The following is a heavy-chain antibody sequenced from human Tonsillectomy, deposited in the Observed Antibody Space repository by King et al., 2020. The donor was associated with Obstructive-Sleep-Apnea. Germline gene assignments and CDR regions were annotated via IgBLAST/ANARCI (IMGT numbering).Heavy chain of an antibody. CDR3: ARVIGLHGAGTFDY. J-gene: IGHJ4*02. D-gene: IGHD3-10*01. CDR2: VCYRGGA. V-gene: IGHV4-39*07. CDR1: DGSISSRSYY. Sequence: QLQESGPGLVKPSETLSLTCTVSDGSISSRSYYWGWIRQPPGKGLEWIGGVCYRGGAYPNPALKSRVTISVDTSNNLFSLKLRSVTAAATAVDYCARVIGLHGAGTFDYWGQGTLVTVSS.